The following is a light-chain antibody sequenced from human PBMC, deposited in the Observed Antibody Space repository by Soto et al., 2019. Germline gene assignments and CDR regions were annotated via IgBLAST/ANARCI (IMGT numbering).Light chain of an antibody. CDR2: GAS. Sequence: EIVLTQSPGTLSSSPGGRATLSCRASQSVTNNYLAWYQQKRGQAPRLLIWGASIRSADLPDRFSGGGSGTDFTLTISSLEAEDFAIYYCHQYGSSPGSFGQGTKVEIK. CDR3: HQYGSSPGS. J-gene: IGKJ1*01. V-gene: IGKV3-20*01. CDR1: QSVTNNY.